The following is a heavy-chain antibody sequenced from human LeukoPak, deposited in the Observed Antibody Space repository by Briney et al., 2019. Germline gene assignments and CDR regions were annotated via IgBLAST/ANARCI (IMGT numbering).Heavy chain of an antibody. J-gene: IGHJ3*02. D-gene: IGHD2-15*01. Sequence: GGSLRLSCAASGFTFSSYAMSWVRQAPGKGLEWVSAISGSGGSTYYADSVKGRFTISRDNSKNTLYLQMNSLRAEDTAVYHCAKDRGYCSGGSCPDAFDIWGQGTMVTVSS. CDR1: GFTFSSYA. V-gene: IGHV3-23*01. CDR2: ISGSGGST. CDR3: AKDRGYCSGGSCPDAFDI.